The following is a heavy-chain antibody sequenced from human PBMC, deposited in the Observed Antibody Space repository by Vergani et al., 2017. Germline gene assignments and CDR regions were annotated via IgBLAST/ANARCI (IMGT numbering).Heavy chain of an antibody. CDR1: GFTFSSYA. CDR2: ISGSGGST. J-gene: IGHJ6*03. V-gene: IGHV3-23*01. CDR3: ARGGGPRYYYMDV. Sequence: EVQLLESGGGLVQPGGSLRLSCAASGFTFSSYAMSWVRQAPGKGLEWVSAISGSGGSTYYADSVKGRFTISRDNSKNTLYLQMNSLRAEDTAVYYCARGGGPRYYYMDVWGKGTTVTVSS. D-gene: IGHD2-15*01.